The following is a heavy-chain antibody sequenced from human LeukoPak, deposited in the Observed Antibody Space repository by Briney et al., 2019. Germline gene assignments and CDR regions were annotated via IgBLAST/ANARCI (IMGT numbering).Heavy chain of an antibody. V-gene: IGHV1-69*05. D-gene: IGHD1-26*01. CDR2: IIPIFGTA. Sequence: SVKVSCKASVGNFNSYAISWVRQAPGQGLEWMGGIIPIFGTANYAQKFQGRVTITTDESTSTAYMELSSLRSEDTAVYYCARGGRGLWDAFDIWGQGTMVTVSS. CDR1: VGNFNSYA. CDR3: ARGGRGLWDAFDI. J-gene: IGHJ3*02.